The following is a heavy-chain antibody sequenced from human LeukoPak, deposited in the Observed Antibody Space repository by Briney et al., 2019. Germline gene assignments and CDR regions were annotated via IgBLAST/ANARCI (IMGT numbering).Heavy chain of an antibody. CDR1: GGTVSSYA. J-gene: IGHJ6*02. V-gene: IGHV1-69*04. D-gene: IGHD3-10*01. Sequence: SVKVSCKASGGTVSSYAISWVRQAPGQGLEWMGRIIPILGIANYAQKFQGRVTITADKSTSTAYMELSSLRSEDTAVYYCARQLSAYGRMDVWGQGTTATVSS. CDR3: ARQLSAYGRMDV. CDR2: IIPILGIA.